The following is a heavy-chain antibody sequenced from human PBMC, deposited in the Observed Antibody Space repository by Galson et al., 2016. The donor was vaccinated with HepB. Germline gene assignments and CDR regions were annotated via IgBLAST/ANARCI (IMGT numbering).Heavy chain of an antibody. Sequence: SLRLSCAASGFTFSSYAMSWVRQAPGKGLEWVSSINDKGPTTYYTDSVKGRFTTSRDNSKNKLYLQMNSLGAEDTAVYYGSKGALCSGGSCSTLHFDSWGHGTLVTVSS. CDR3: SKGALCSGGSCSTLHFDS. CDR2: INDKGPTT. V-gene: IGHV3-23*01. J-gene: IGHJ4*01. D-gene: IGHD2-15*01. CDR1: GFTFSSYA.